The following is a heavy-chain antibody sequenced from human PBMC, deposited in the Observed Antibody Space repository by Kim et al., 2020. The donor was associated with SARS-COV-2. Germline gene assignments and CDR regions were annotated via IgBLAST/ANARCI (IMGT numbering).Heavy chain of an antibody. V-gene: IGHV1-2*02. Sequence: ASVKVSCKTSGYTFTGHYIHWMRQAPGQGLEWMAGINPYSGTTNFAQRFQGRVTMIRDTSISTAYMELSSLTSDDTALYYCARGGSQRFGYWGQGTQVTVSS. CDR2: INPYSGTT. D-gene: IGHD3-16*01. J-gene: IGHJ4*02. CDR1: GYTFTGHY. CDR3: ARGGSQRFGY.